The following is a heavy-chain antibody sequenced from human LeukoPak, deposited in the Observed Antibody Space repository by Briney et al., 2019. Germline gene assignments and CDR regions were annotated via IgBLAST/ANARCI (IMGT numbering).Heavy chain of an antibody. CDR2: ISSSSSYI. V-gene: IGHV3-21*01. CDR1: GFTFSSYS. CDR3: ARGTFDYCGMDV. Sequence: GGSLRLSCAASGFTFSSYSMNWVRQAPGKGLEWVSSISSSSSYIYYADSVKGRFTISRDNAKNSLYLQMNSLRAEDTAVYYCARGTFDYCGMDVWGQGTTVTVSS. J-gene: IGHJ6*02. D-gene: IGHD3-16*01.